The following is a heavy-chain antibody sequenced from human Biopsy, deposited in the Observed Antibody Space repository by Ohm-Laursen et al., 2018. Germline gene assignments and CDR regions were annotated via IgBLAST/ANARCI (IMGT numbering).Heavy chain of an antibody. V-gene: IGHV3-7*01. D-gene: IGHD2-15*01. CDR1: GFTFSPYS. J-gene: IGHJ4*02. CDR3: ASAHQYCSATTCNGGSDF. CDR2: INQDGSEK. Sequence: SLRLSCTASGFTFSPYSMNWVRQAPGQGLEWVANINQDGSEKYYVDSVKGRFTISRDNAKDSLDLQMSSLRVEDTALYYCASAHQYCSATTCNGGSDFWGQGTLVTVSS.